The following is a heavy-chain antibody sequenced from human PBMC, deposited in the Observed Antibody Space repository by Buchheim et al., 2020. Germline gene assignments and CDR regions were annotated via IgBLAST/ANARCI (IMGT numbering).Heavy chain of an antibody. V-gene: IGHV4-30-4*01. CDR2: IYYSGST. Sequence: QVQLQESGPGLVKPSQTLSLTCTVSGGSISSGDYYWSWIRQPPGKGLEWIGYIYYSGSTYYNPSLKSRVTISVDTSKNQFSLKLSSVTAADTAVYHCASGWRCSGGSCYTYYGMDVWGQGTT. J-gene: IGHJ6*02. CDR3: ASGWRCSGGSCYTYYGMDV. CDR1: GGSISSGDYY. D-gene: IGHD2-15*01.